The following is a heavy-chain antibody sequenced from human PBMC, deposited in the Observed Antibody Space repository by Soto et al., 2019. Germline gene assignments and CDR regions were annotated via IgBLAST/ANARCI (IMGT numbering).Heavy chain of an antibody. Sequence: PSETLSLTCTVSGGSISNSRYYWGWIRQPPGKGLEWIGSSHYSGSSHDNPSLKSRATIPVDTSNNQFSLKLDSVTAADTAVYYCARHHVNYDFWNNYYTGDSYYYAMDVWGPGITVTVSS. V-gene: IGHV4-39*01. CDR2: SHYSGSS. CDR1: GGSISNSRYY. J-gene: IGHJ6*02. D-gene: IGHD3-3*01. CDR3: ARHHVNYDFWNNYYTGDSYYYAMDV.